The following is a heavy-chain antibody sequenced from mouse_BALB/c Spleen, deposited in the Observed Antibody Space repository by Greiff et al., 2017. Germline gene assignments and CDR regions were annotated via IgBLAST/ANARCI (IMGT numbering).Heavy chain of an antibody. Sequence: EVKLVESGGGLVQPGGSRKLSCAASGFTFSSFGMHWVRQAPEKGLEWVAYISSGSSTIYYADTVKGRFTISRDNPKNTLFLQMTSLRSEDTAMYYCARSGYGYEEDPWFAYWGQGTLVTVSA. V-gene: IGHV5-17*02. CDR3: ARSGYGYEEDPWFAY. D-gene: IGHD1-2*01. J-gene: IGHJ3*01. CDR2: ISSGSSTI. CDR1: GFTFSSFG.